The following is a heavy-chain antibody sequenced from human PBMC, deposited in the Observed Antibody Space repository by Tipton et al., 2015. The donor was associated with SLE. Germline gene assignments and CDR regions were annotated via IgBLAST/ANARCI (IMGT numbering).Heavy chain of an antibody. CDR3: ASQQLGPTFDY. CDR1: GGSISSSSYY. J-gene: IGHJ4*02. V-gene: IGHV4-39*07. Sequence: LRLSCTVSGGSISSSSYYWGWIRQPPGKGLEWIGSIYYSGSTYYNPSLKSRVTISVDTSKNQFSLKLSSVTAADTAVYYCASQQLGPTFDYWGQGTLVTVSS. D-gene: IGHD6-6*01. CDR2: IYYSGST.